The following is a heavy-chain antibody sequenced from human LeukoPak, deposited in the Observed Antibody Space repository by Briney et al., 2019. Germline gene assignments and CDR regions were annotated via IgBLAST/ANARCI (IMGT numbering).Heavy chain of an antibody. Sequence: SETLSLTCTVSGGSIDSRSYYWDWIRQAPGKELEWIGTIYHSGSTEYNPSLKSRVAIFVDTSKNQFSLILHSVAAADTAVYYCARRSEFDNTHYHYFDYWGQGALVTVSS. CDR2: IYHSGST. CDR1: GGSIDSRSYY. J-gene: IGHJ4*02. V-gene: IGHV4-39*01. D-gene: IGHD2-15*01. CDR3: ARRSEFDNTHYHYFDY.